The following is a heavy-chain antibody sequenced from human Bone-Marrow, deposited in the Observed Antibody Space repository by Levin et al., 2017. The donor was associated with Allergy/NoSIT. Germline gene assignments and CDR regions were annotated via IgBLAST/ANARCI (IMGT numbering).Heavy chain of an antibody. CDR1: GFSFSLYA. J-gene: IGHJ5*02. D-gene: IGHD3-3*01. Sequence: GGSLRLSCAASGFSFSLYAMNWVRQSPGKGLEWVSGISGSGGSDYYADPVTGRFVISRDNSNDTLYLQMNSLRGDDTAIYYCIKGSKYGVAAGWFETWGQGTPVTVSS. V-gene: IGHV3-23*01. CDR3: IKGSKYGVAAGWFET. CDR2: ISGSGGSD.